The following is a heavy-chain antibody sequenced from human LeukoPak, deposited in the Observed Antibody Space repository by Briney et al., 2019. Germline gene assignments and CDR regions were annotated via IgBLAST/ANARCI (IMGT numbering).Heavy chain of an antibody. CDR3: ARDDTTSGYYEFGY. V-gene: IGHV3-23*01. Sequence: GGSLRLSCVASGFTFSTYGMSWVRQAPGKGLEWVSAISGSGGSTYYADSVKGRFTISRDNSKNTLYLQMHSLRAEDTAVYYCARDDTTSGYYEFGYWGQGTLVTVSS. J-gene: IGHJ4*02. D-gene: IGHD5-12*01. CDR1: GFTFSTYG. CDR2: ISGSGGST.